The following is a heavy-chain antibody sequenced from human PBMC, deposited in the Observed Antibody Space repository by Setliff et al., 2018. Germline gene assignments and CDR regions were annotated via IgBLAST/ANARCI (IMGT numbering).Heavy chain of an antibody. Sequence: SETLSLTCTVYGGSFSNYYLGWIRQSPGKGLEWIGEINDSGTTNYSPSLKSRVTISLDASTNQFSLKLRSVSAADTAVYYCARDPGFHSGTWCLGDWGQGTLVTVSS. J-gene: IGHJ4*02. D-gene: IGHD2-8*01. V-gene: IGHV4-34*01. CDR2: INDSGTT. CDR3: ARDPGFHSGTWCLGD. CDR1: GGSFSNYY.